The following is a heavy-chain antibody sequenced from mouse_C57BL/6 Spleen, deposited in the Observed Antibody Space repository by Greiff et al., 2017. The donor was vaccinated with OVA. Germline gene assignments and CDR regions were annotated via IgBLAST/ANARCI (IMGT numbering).Heavy chain of an antibody. CDR3: ARGGYDYDFWYFDV. J-gene: IGHJ1*03. CDR1: GYTFTDYN. V-gene: IGHV1-18*01. Sequence: EVHLVESGPELVKPGASVKIPCKASGYTFTDYNMDWVKQSHGKSLEWIGDINPNNGGTIYNQKFKGKATLTVDKSSSTAYMELRSLTSEDTAVYYCARGGYDYDFWYFDVWGTGTTVTVSS. D-gene: IGHD2-4*01. CDR2: INPNNGGT.